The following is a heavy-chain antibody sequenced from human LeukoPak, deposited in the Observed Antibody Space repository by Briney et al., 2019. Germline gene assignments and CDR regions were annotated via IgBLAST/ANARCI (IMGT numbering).Heavy chain of an antibody. J-gene: IGHJ3*02. CDR1: GFTFSDYY. D-gene: IGHD6-19*01. V-gene: IGHV3-11*01. CDR2: ISSSGSTI. Sequence: GGSLRLSCAASGFTFSDYYMSWIRQAPGKGLEWVSYISSSGSTIYYADSVKGQFTISRDNAKNSLYLQMNNLRAEDTAVYYCARYSSGWYLSAFDIWGQGTMVTVSS. CDR3: ARYSSGWYLSAFDI.